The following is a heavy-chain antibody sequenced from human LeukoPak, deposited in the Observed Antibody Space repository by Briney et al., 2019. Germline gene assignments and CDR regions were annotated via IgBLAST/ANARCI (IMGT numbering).Heavy chain of an antibody. J-gene: IGHJ4*02. CDR3: ARRRLGYYFDY. V-gene: IGHV4-34*01. CDR2: INPRGST. CDR1: GGSFSGYY. D-gene: IGHD5-24*01. Sequence: SETLSLTCGVYGGSFSGYYWSWIRQPPGKGLEWHGEINPRGSTNYNPSLKSRVTLSADTSKNQFSLTLNSVTAADTAVYYCARRRLGYYFDYWGQGTLVNVSS.